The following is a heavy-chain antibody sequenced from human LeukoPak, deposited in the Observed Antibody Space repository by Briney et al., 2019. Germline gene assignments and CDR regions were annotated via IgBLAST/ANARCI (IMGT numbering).Heavy chain of an antibody. Sequence: SETLSLTCTVSGGSISSYYWSWIRQPAGKGLEWIGRIYTSGSTNYNPSLKSRVTMSVDTSKNQFPLKLSSVTAADTAVYYCARGRLVGATNWFDPWGQGTLVSVSS. D-gene: IGHD1-26*01. CDR3: ARGRLVGATNWFDP. CDR1: GGSISSYY. V-gene: IGHV4-4*07. CDR2: IYTSGST. J-gene: IGHJ5*02.